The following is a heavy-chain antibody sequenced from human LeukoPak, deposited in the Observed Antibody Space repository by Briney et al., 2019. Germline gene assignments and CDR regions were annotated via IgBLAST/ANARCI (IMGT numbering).Heavy chain of an antibody. CDR1: GGTFSSYA. Sequence: ASVKVSFKASGGTFSSYAISWVRQAPGQGLEWMGGIIPIFGTANYAQKFQGKVTITTDESTSTAYMELSSLRSEDTAVYYCARQNENYDLNWFDPWGQGTLVTVSS. J-gene: IGHJ5*02. D-gene: IGHD3-3*01. CDR3: ARQNENYDLNWFDP. CDR2: IIPIFGTA. V-gene: IGHV1-69*05.